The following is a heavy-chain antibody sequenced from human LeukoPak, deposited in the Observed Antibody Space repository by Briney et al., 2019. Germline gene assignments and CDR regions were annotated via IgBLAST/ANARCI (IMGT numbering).Heavy chain of an antibody. V-gene: IGHV4-39*01. CDR3: AKPTRDGYNYWYFDL. CDR2: IYYSGST. J-gene: IGHJ2*01. CDR1: GGSISSSSYY. Sequence: PSETLSLTCTVSGGSISSSSYYWGWIRQPPGKGLEWIGSIYYSGSTYYNPSLKSRVTISVDTSKNQFSLKLSSVTAADTAVYYCAKPTRDGYNYWYFDLWGRGTLVTVSS. D-gene: IGHD5-24*01.